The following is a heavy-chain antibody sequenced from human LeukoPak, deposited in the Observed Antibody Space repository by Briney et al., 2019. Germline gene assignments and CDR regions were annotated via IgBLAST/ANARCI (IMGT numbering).Heavy chain of an antibody. Sequence: PSETLSLTCTVSGGSISSYYWSWIRQPPGKGLEWIGYIYYSGSTNYNPSLKSRVTISVDTSKNQFSLKLSSVTAADTAVYYCATVTYYYGSGRTGFDPWGQGTLVTVSS. CDR3: ATVTYYYGSGRTGFDP. CDR1: GGSISSYY. V-gene: IGHV4-59*12. CDR2: IYYSGST. J-gene: IGHJ5*02. D-gene: IGHD3-10*01.